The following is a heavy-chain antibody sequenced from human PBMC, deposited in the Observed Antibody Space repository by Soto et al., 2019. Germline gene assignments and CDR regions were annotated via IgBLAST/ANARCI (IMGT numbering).Heavy chain of an antibody. J-gene: IGHJ6*02. CDR2: IYYTGRT. V-gene: IGHV4-30-4*01. D-gene: IGHD3-16*01. CDR1: GGSTGSGDYY. Sequence: QVQLQESGPGLVKPSQTLSLTCTVSGGSTGSGDYYWSWIRQPPGKGLERIGYIYYTGRTYYNPTLKSRDTISLDTSKNQFSLKLSSVAVADTAVYYCARVGGLVAGPHYCYGMDVWGQGTAVTVSS. CDR3: ARVGGLVAGPHYCYGMDV.